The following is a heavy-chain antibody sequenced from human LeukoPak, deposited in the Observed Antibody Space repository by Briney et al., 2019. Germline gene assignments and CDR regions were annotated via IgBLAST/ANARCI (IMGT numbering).Heavy chain of an antibody. J-gene: IGHJ4*02. CDR3: ARDRSTTHFDY. D-gene: IGHD5/OR15-5a*01. V-gene: IGHV4-39*02. Sequence: PSETLSLTCSVSGGSISSTSYYWGWIRQPPGKGLEWIGSIYYSGSIYYNPSLKSRVTISVDTSKNQFSLKMSSVTAADTAVYYCARDRSTTHFDYWGQGTLVTVSS. CDR1: GGSISSTSYY. CDR2: IYYSGSI.